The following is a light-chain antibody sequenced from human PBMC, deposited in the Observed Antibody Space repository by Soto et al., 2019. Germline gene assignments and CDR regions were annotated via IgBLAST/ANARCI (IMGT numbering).Light chain of an antibody. CDR3: CSYAGSYTGV. V-gene: IGLV2-11*01. Sequence: QSAVTQPRSVSGSPGQSVTISCTGTSSDVGGYNYVSWYQQHPGKAPKLMIYDVSKRPSGVPDRFSGSKSGNTASLTISGLQAEDEADYYCCSYAGSYTGVFGTGTKVTVL. J-gene: IGLJ1*01. CDR2: DVS. CDR1: SSDVGGYNY.